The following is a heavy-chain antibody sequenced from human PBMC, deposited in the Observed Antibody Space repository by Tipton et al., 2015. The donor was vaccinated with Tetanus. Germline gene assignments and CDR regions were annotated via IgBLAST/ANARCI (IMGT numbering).Heavy chain of an antibody. Sequence: QLVQSGAEVKKPGESLKISCQGSGYSFNIYWIAWVRQMPGKGLEWMGIIYPGDSDTTYSPSFQGQVTISADRSINTAYLQWSSLKASDAATYYCARRLGPYTGDQIWHFDLWGRGTLVTVSS. D-gene: IGHD7-27*01. CDR1: GYSFNIYW. J-gene: IGHJ2*01. CDR3: ARRLGPYTGDQIWHFDL. V-gene: IGHV5-51*01. CDR2: IYPGDSDT.